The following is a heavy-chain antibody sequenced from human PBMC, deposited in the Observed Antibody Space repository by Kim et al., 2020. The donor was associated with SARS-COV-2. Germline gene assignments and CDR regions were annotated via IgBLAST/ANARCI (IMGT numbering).Heavy chain of an antibody. CDR3: TTDYERIGGLCDGETCYPASL. Sequence: GGSLRLSCAASGFTFTKVWLSWVRQAPGKGLEWVGRIRSKADGGTADYAAPVKGRFTISRDDSKNTLYLQMNGLRAEGTAFYHCTTDYERIGGLCDGETCYPASLWGQGTLVTVSS. CDR2: IRSKADGGTA. V-gene: IGHV3-15*01. CDR1: GFTFTKVW. J-gene: IGHJ4*02. D-gene: IGHD2-21*01.